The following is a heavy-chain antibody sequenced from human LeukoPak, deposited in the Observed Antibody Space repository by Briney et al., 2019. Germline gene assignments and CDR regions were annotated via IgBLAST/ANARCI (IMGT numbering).Heavy chain of an antibody. CDR3: ARDLGMIRGAFDI. J-gene: IGHJ3*02. CDR1: GFTVSSNY. CDR2: IYSGGST. Sequence: PGGSLRLSCAASGFTVSSNYMSWVRQAPGKGLEWVSVIYSGGSTYYADSVKGRFTIPRDISKNTLYLQMNSLRAEDTAVYYCARDLGMIRGAFDIWGQGTMVTVSS. D-gene: IGHD3-22*01. V-gene: IGHV3-66*01.